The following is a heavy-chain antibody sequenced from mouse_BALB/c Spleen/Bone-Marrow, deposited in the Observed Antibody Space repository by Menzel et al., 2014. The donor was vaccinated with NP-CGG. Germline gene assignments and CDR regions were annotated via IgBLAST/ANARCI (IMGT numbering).Heavy chain of an antibody. D-gene: IGHD1-1*01. Sequence: VKLMESGPGLVAPSQSLSITCTVSGFSLTGYGVNWVRQPPGKGLEWLGMIWGDGSTDYNSALKSRLSISKDNSKSQVFLKMNSLQTDDTARYYCAREPTVVAGAWFAYWGQGTLVTVPA. J-gene: IGHJ3*01. CDR1: GFSLTGYG. CDR2: IWGDGST. V-gene: IGHV2-6-7*01. CDR3: AREPTVVAGAWFAY.